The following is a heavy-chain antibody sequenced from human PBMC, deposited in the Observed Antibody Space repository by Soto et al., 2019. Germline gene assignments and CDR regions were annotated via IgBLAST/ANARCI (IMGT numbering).Heavy chain of an antibody. D-gene: IGHD6-19*01. V-gene: IGHV3-30*18. CDR1: GFTFSSYG. CDR2: ISYDGSNK. CDR3: AKPLGGQWLNFDY. Sequence: QVQLVESGGGVVQPGRSLRLSCAASGFTFSSYGMHWVRQAPGKGLEWVAVISYDGSNKYYADSVKGRFTISRDNSKNTLYLQRNSLRAEDTAVYYCAKPLGGQWLNFDYWGQGTLVTVSS. J-gene: IGHJ4*02.